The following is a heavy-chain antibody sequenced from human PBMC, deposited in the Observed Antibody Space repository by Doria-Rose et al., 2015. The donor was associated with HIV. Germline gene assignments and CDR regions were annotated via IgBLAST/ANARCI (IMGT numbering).Heavy chain of an antibody. D-gene: IGHD6-13*01. Sequence: SGPVLVKPTETLTLTCTVSGVSLSSPGMGVSWIRQPPGKALEWLANIFSDDEGSYNASQKSRLTISRGTSKSQLVLTMTDMDPVDTATYYCARIKSSRWYHKYYFDFWGQGTLVIVSA. CDR3: ARIKSSRWYHKYYFDF. CDR1: GVSLSSPGMG. CDR2: IFSDDEG. J-gene: IGHJ4*02. V-gene: IGHV2-26*01.